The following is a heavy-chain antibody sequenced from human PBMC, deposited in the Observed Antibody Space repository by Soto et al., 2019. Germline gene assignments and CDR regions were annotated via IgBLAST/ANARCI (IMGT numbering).Heavy chain of an antibody. D-gene: IGHD7-27*01. CDR1: GFTFSSYA. CDR2: IRETGDTT. CDR3: AKNRPLGNGGHLDH. V-gene: IGHV3-23*01. Sequence: PGGSLRLSCAASGFTFSSYAMTWVRQAPGKGPEWVSGIRETGDTTYYADAVKGRFTISRDNSKNTLYLQLNSLRADDTAVYYSAKNRPLGNGGHLDHWGQGTLVTVSS. J-gene: IGHJ4*01.